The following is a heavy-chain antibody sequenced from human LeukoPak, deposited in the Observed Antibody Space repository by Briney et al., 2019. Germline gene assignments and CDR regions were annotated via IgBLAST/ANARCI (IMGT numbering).Heavy chain of an antibody. CDR1: GGSISSSSYY. CDR3: ASYTYYDILTGNY. V-gene: IGHV4-39*01. CDR2: IYYSGST. J-gene: IGHJ4*02. D-gene: IGHD3-9*01. Sequence: SETLSLTCTVSGGSISSSSYYWGWIRQPPGRGLEWIGSIYYSGSTYYNPSLKSRVTTSVDTSKNQFSLKLSSVTAADTAVYYCASYTYYDILTGNYWGQGTLVTVSS.